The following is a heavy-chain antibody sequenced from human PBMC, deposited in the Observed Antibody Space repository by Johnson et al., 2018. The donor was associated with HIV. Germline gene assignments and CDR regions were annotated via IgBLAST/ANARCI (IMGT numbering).Heavy chain of an antibody. CDR1: VFTVSSNY. J-gene: IGHJ3*01. CDR2: ISWNSGSI. CDR3: AKDHPISV. V-gene: IGHV3-9*01. Sequence: VQLVESGGGLVQPGGSLRLSCAVSVFTVSSNYMNWVRQAPGKGLEWVSGISWNSGSIGYADSVKGRFTISRDNAKNSLYLQMNSLRAEDTALYYCAKDHPISVWGQGTMVTVSS.